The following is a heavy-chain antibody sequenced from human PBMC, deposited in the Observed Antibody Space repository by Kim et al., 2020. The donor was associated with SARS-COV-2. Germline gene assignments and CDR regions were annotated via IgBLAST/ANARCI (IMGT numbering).Heavy chain of an antibody. J-gene: IGHJ4*02. D-gene: IGHD5-18*01. CDR3: ARVGPSTAMALLAFRYFDY. CDR2: IKQDGSEK. CDR1: GFTFSSYW. V-gene: IGHV3-7*01. Sequence: GGSLRLSCAASGFTFSSYWMSWVRQAPGKGLEWVANIKQDGSEKYYVDSVKGRFTISRDNAKNSLYLQMNSLRAEDTAVYYCARVGPSTAMALLAFRYFDYWGQGTLVTVSS.